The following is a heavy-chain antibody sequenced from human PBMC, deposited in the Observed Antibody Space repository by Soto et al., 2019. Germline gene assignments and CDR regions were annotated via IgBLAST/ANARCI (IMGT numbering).Heavy chain of an antibody. CDR2: SYYSGTT. CDR1: GASISVHSYY. D-gene: IGHD1-20*01. J-gene: IGHJ5*02. V-gene: IGHV4-39*01. CDR3: TRRYNWNDNHFDP. Sequence: PSETLSLTCTVSGASISVHSYYWTWIRQPPGKGLEWIGNSYYSGTTYFNPSLKSRATISVDTSKNQFSLRLTSVTAADTAIYYCTRRYNWNDNHFDPWGPGALVTVSS.